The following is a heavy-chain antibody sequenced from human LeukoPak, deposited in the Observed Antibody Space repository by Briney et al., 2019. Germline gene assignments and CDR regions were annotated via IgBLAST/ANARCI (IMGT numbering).Heavy chain of an antibody. Sequence: SVKVSCKASGGTFGGYTISWVRQAPGPGLEWMGGIIPMLRSSTYAQSFQGRLTITTDEYTTTVHMELRSLRSEDTAVYYCARELSAAAPYYMDVWGKGTTVTVSS. CDR3: ARELSAAAPYYMDV. CDR1: GGTFGGYT. V-gene: IGHV1-69*16. J-gene: IGHJ6*03. D-gene: IGHD6-25*01. CDR2: IIPMLRSS.